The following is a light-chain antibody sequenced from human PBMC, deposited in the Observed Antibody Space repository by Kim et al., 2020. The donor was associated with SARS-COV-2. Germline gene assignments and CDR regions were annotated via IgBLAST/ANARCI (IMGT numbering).Light chain of an antibody. CDR3: QTWDSSIVV. J-gene: IGLJ3*02. V-gene: IGLV3-1*01. CDR2: EDI. CDR1: NLEEKF. Sequence: SVSPGPAAPITCSRDNLEEKFVSWFRQPPGQSPVLVIYEDIKRPSGIPERISGSPSGNTATLTIGGTQALDEADYYCQTWDSSIVVFGGGTQLTVL.